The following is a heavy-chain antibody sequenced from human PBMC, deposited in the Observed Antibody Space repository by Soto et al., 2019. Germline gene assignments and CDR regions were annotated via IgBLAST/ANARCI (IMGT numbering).Heavy chain of an antibody. CDR2: ISLYSDGT. CDR3: ARVVPGAEAWFGP. CDR1: GYTFSNYG. Sequence: ASVKVFCKTSGYTFSNYGITWVRQAPGQPLEWLGWISLYSDGTNYAQKFQGRVSMTTDTSTTTAYMELRSLRSDDTAVYYCARVVPGAEAWFGPWGQGTLVTVSS. D-gene: IGHD2-2*01. J-gene: IGHJ5*02. V-gene: IGHV1-18*01.